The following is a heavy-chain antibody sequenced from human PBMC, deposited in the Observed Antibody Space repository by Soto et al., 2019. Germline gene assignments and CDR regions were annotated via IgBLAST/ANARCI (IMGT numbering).Heavy chain of an antibody. CDR1: GYTFINYY. Sequence: QVQLVQSGAEVKKPGASVKVSCKASGYTFINYYMHWVRQAPGQGLEWMGIINRNGGSTTYAQKLQGRVTLTRDTSTNTVNMELSSLRSEDTAVYYCAREKWLVRRNDPFDIWGQGTMVTVSS. D-gene: IGHD6-19*01. J-gene: IGHJ3*02. CDR2: INRNGGST. CDR3: AREKWLVRRNDPFDI. V-gene: IGHV1-46*04.